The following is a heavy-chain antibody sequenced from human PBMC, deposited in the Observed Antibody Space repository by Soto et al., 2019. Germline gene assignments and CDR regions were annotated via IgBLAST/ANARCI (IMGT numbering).Heavy chain of an antibody. J-gene: IGHJ4*02. V-gene: IGHV4-34*01. Sequence: QVHLQQWGAGLLKPSETLSLTCAVYGGSFSGYYWSWIRQPPGKGLEWIGEINHSGSTNYNPSLKSRVTISVDKSKYQFSLKLSSVTAADTAVYYCASTAGILLWFGEARYYFDYWGQGTLVTV. CDR1: GGSFSGYY. CDR3: ASTAGILLWFGEARYYFDY. CDR2: INHSGST. D-gene: IGHD3-10*01.